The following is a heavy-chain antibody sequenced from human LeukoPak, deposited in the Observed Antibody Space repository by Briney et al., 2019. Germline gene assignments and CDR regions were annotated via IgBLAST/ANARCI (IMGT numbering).Heavy chain of an antibody. D-gene: IGHD3-22*01. CDR2: ISGDGNYI. V-gene: IGHV3-23*01. Sequence: GGSLRLSCAASGFDFSTYAFSWVRQAPGKGLEWVSAISGDGNYIYYAESAKGRFTVSRDNSRNTLFLQMNSLRGEDTAVYRCASAMMVAWGQGTLVTVSS. CDR1: GFDFSTYA. CDR3: ASAMMVA. J-gene: IGHJ4*02.